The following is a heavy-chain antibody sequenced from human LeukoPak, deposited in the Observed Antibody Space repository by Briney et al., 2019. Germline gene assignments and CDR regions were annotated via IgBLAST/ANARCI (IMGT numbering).Heavy chain of an antibody. D-gene: IGHD3-10*01. CDR2: ISPNTGDT. Sequence: GASVKVSCKASGYTFTGYYLHWVRQAPGQGLEWMGWISPNTGDTNYAQKFQGRVTMTRDTSISTAYMELNNLISVDTALYYCVRIGEDYWGQGTLVTVSA. CDR1: GYTFTGYY. CDR3: VRIGEDY. V-gene: IGHV1-2*02. J-gene: IGHJ4*02.